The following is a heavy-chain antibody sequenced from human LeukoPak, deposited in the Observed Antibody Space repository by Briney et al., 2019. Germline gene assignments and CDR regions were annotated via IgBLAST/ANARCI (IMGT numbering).Heavy chain of an antibody. Sequence: PSETLSLTCAVYGGSFSGYYWSWIRQPPGKGLEWIGEINHSGSTNYNPSLKSRATISVDTSKNQFSLKLSSVTAADTAVYYCAGQYCSGGSCYAYNWFDPWGQGTLVTVSS. J-gene: IGHJ5*02. CDR1: GGSFSGYY. D-gene: IGHD2-15*01. CDR3: AGQYCSGGSCYAYNWFDP. V-gene: IGHV4-34*01. CDR2: INHSGST.